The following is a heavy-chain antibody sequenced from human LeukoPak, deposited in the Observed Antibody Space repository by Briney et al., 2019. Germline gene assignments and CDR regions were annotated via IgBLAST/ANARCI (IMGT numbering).Heavy chain of an antibody. CDR2: ISGSGGST. D-gene: IGHD1-26*01. CDR3: ARDHERWELLTPLDY. CDR1: GFTFSSYA. J-gene: IGHJ4*02. Sequence: PGGSLRLSCAASGFTFSSYAMSWVRQAPGKGLEWVSVISGSGGSTYYADSVKGRFTISRDNSKNTLYLQMNSLRAEDTAVYYCARDHERWELLTPLDYWGQGTLVTVSS. V-gene: IGHV3-23*01.